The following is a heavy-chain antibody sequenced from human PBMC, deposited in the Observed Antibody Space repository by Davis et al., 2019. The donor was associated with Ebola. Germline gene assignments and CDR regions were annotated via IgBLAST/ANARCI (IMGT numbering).Heavy chain of an antibody. Sequence: GGSLRLSCAASGFTFSSYSMNWVRQAPGKGLEWVSSISSSSSYIYYADSVKGRFTISRDNAKNSLYLQMNSLRAEDTAVYYCARDITGWYSYGYYYYGMDVWGQGTTVTVSS. D-gene: IGHD5-18*01. CDR3: ARDITGWYSYGYYYYGMDV. CDR2: ISSSSSYI. V-gene: IGHV3-21*01. J-gene: IGHJ6*02. CDR1: GFTFSSYS.